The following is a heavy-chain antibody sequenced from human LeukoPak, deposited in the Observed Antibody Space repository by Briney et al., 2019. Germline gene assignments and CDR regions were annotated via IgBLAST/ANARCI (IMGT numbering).Heavy chain of an antibody. V-gene: IGHV1-18*04. Sequence: ASVKVSCKASGYTFTGYYMHWVRQAPGQGLEWMGWISAYNGNTNYAQKLQGRVTMTTDTSTSTAYMELRSLRSDDTAVYYCAMSVVGYSSAASAFDIWGQGTMVTVSS. CDR2: ISAYNGNT. J-gene: IGHJ3*02. CDR3: AMSVVGYSSAASAFDI. CDR1: GYTFTGYY. D-gene: IGHD6-25*01.